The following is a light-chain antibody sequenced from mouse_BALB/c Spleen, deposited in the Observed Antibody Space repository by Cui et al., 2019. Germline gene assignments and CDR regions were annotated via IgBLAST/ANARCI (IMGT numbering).Light chain of an antibody. J-gene: IGKJ4*01. CDR2: STA. CDR1: SSVSY. V-gene: IGKV4-57*01. CDR3: QQRSSYPFT. Sequence: HIALTQSPAIMSATPGENVTITCSASSSVSYMQCFQHKTGTSQKLWIYSTAKLGSGVPARFSGSGSGTSYSLTISRMEAEDAATYYCQQRSSYPFTFGSGTKLEIK.